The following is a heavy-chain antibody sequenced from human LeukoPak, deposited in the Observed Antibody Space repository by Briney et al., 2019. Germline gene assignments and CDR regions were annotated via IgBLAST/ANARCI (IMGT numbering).Heavy chain of an antibody. D-gene: IGHD2-2*01. CDR1: GFTFSSYA. V-gene: IGHV3-23*01. J-gene: IGHJ6*02. Sequence: QSGGSLRLSCAASGFTFSSYAMSWVRQAPGKGLEWVSAISGSGGSTYYADSVKGRFTISRDNSKNTLYLQMNSLRAEDTAVYYCAKELGYCSSTSCYGDYYYYGMDVWGQGTTVTVSS. CDR2: ISGSGGST. CDR3: AKELGYCSSTSCYGDYYYYGMDV.